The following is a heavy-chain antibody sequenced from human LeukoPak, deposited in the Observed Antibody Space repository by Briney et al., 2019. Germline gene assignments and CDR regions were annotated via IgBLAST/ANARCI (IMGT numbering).Heavy chain of an antibody. CDR3: ARNRWVDP. CDR1: GGSFSGYY. CDR2: INHSGST. V-gene: IGHV4-34*01. D-gene: IGHD1-14*01. J-gene: IGHJ5*02. Sequence: SETLSLTCAVYGGSFSGYYWSWIRQPPGKGLEWIGEINHSGSTNYNPSLKSRVTISVDTSKNQFSLKLSSVTAADTAVYYCARNRWVDPWGQGTLVTVSS.